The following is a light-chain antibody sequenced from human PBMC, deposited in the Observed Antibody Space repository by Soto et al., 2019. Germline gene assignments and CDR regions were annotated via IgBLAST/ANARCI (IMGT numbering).Light chain of an antibody. J-gene: IGKJ1*01. CDR2: DVS. CDR3: QQYNYDST. Sequence: DIRMTQSPSTLSSSIGDRVTITCRASHSLNGRLAWYRQRPGHAPDLLIYDVSTLETGVPARFSGTGSDTEFTLTISCLQPDDFASYYCQQYNYDSTFGPATTVQIK. CDR1: HSLNGR. V-gene: IGKV1-5*01.